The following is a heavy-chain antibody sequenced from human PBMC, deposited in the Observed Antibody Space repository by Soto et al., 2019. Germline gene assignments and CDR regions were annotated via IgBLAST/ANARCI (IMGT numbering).Heavy chain of an antibody. J-gene: IGHJ5*02. CDR1: GFTFSSYA. CDR2: ISYDGSIK. D-gene: IGHD6-13*01. CDR3: ARDPNSSSWYVHGFDP. V-gene: IGHV3-30-3*01. Sequence: GGSLRLSCAASGFTFSSYAMHWVRQAPGKGLEWVAVISYDGSIKYYADSVKGRFTISRDNSKNTLYLQMNSLRAEDTAVYYCARDPNSSSWYVHGFDPWGQGTLVTVSS.